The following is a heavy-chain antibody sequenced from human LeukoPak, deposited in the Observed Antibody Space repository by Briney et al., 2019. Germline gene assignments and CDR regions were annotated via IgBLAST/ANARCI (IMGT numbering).Heavy chain of an antibody. Sequence: ASVKVSCKASGYTFTDYYMHWVRQAPGQGLEWMGRINPNSGGTNYAQKFQARVTMTRDASISTAYMELSRLRSDDTALYYCARAAYYYDGSGYYLGDWGQGTLVTVSS. CDR3: ARAAYYYDGSGYYLGD. V-gene: IGHV1-2*06. J-gene: IGHJ4*02. CDR2: INPNSGGT. CDR1: GYTFTDYY. D-gene: IGHD3-22*01.